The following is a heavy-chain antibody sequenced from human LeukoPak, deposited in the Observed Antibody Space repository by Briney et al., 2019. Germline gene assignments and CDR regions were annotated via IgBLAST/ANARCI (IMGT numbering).Heavy chain of an antibody. D-gene: IGHD3-10*01. V-gene: IGHV3-30*02. CDR2: IRPDEINK. Sequence: GGSLRLSCAASGFHFSAHGMNWIRQAPGKGLEWVAFIRPDEINKYYADSVKGRFTISRDNSKNTLYLQMDSLRVEDTAVYYCAKADGQKVNGKFRGAIINPYDYWGQGTLVTVSS. CDR1: GFHFSAHG. CDR3: AKADGQKVNGKFRGAIINPYDY. J-gene: IGHJ4*02.